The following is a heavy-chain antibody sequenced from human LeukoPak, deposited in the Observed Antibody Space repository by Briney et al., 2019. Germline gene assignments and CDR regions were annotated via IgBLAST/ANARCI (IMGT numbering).Heavy chain of an antibody. V-gene: IGHV3-48*01. Sequence: GGSLRLSCAASGFPFSSYSMNWVRRAPGKGLEWVSYISASGSNIYYLDAVKGRFTVSRDNAMNSLFLQMNRPRAEDTAIYYCVRVKGTYFDLWGQGTLVTVSS. CDR1: GFPFSSYS. CDR3: VRVKGTYFDL. D-gene: IGHD1-1*01. J-gene: IGHJ4*02. CDR2: ISASGSNI.